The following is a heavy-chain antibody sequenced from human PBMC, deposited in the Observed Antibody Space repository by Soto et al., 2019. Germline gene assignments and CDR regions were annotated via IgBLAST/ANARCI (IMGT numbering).Heavy chain of an antibody. V-gene: IGHV3-23*01. Sequence: GGSLRLSCAASGFTFSSYAMSWVRQAPGKGLEWVSAISGSGGSTYYADSVKGRFTISRDNSKNTLYLQMNSLRAEDTAVYYCAKDLEVIVLVVAATYNPAYWGQGTLVTVYS. D-gene: IGHD2-15*01. J-gene: IGHJ4*02. CDR2: ISGSGGST. CDR3: AKDLEVIVLVVAATYNPAY. CDR1: GFTFSSYA.